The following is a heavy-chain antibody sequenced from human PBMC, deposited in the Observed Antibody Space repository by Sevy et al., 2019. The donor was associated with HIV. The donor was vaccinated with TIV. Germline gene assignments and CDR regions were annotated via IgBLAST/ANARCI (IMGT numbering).Heavy chain of an antibody. CDR3: AREYSGTYYYFEY. J-gene: IGHJ4*02. CDR1: GFTFSSYW. D-gene: IGHD1-26*01. CDR2: INSDGSST. V-gene: IGHV3-74*01. Sequence: GGSLRLSCAASGFTFSSYWMHWVRQAPGKGLVWVSRINSDGSSTNYADSVKGRFTISRDNAKNTLYLQMNSLRAEDTAVYYCAREYSGTYYYFEYWGQGTLVTVSS.